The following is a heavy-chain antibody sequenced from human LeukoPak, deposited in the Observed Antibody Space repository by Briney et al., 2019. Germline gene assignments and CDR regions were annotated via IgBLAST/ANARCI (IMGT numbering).Heavy chain of an antibody. Sequence: GGSLRLSCSASGFTFTIYAMHWVRRAPGKGLEYVSAISSNGDSTYYADSVKGRFTISRDNSKNTLYLQMSSLRPEDTAVYYCVKLRYDYVWGSYLDYWGQGTLVTVSS. V-gene: IGHV3-64D*06. D-gene: IGHD3-16*02. J-gene: IGHJ4*02. CDR3: VKLRYDYVWGSYLDY. CDR2: ISSNGDST. CDR1: GFTFTIYA.